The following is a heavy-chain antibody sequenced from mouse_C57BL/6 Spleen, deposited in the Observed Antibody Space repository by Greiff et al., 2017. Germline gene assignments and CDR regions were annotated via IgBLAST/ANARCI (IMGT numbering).Heavy chain of an antibody. CDR1: GYAFSSSW. V-gene: IGHV1-82*01. CDR2: IYPGDGDT. J-gene: IGHJ3*01. Sequence: LEESGPELVKPGASVKISCKASGYAFSSSWMNWVKQRPGKGLEWIGRIYPGDGDTNYNGKFKGKATLTADKSSSTAYMQLSSLTSEDSAVYFCAGWGGVSAWGQGTLVTVSA. D-gene: IGHD6-2*01. CDR3: AGWGGVSA.